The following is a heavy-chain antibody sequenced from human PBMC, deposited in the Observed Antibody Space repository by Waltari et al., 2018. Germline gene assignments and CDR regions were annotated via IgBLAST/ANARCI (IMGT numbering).Heavy chain of an antibody. CDR2: IYYSGST. CDR1: GGSISSYS. V-gene: IGHV4-59*01. D-gene: IGHD2-15*01. J-gene: IGHJ3*02. Sequence: QVQLQESGPGLVKPSETLSLTCTVSGGSISSYSWSWIRQPPGKGLEWLGYIYYSGSTNYNPSLKSRVTISVDTSKNQFSLKLSSVTAADTAVYYCARDAAVLDAFDIWGQGTMVTVSS. CDR3: ARDAAVLDAFDI.